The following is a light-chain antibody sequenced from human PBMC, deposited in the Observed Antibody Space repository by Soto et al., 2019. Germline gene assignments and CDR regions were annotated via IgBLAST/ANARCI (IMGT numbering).Light chain of an antibody. V-gene: IGKV3-20*01. J-gene: IGKJ1*01. CDR2: GAS. Sequence: EIVLTQSPGTLSLSPGEGATLSCRASQSVSTNFFAWYQQKPGQAPRLLIYGASTRATGIPDRFSGSGSGTDFPLTISRLEPEDFAVYYCQQYGRTSWTFGQGTKVDIK. CDR3: QQYGRTSWT. CDR1: QSVSTNF.